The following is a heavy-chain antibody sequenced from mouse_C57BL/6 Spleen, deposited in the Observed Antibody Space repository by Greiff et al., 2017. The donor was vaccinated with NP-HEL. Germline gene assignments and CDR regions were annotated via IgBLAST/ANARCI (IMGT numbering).Heavy chain of an antibody. D-gene: IGHD4-1*02. CDR2: ISSGGSYT. Sequence: EVKLMESGGDLVKPGGSLKLSCAASGFTFSSYGMSWVRQTPDKRLEWVATISSGGSYTYYPDSVKGRFTISRDNAKNTLYLQMSSLKSEDTAMYYCASTGTEDYWGQGTTLTVSS. CDR1: GFTFSSYG. V-gene: IGHV5-6*01. J-gene: IGHJ2*01. CDR3: ASTGTEDY.